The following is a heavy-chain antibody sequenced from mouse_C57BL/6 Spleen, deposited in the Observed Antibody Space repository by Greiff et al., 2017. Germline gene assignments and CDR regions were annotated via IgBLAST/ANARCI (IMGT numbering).Heavy chain of an antibody. CDR3: ATGGSSYRDAMDY. Sequence: DVLLQESGGGLVQPGGSLKLSCAASGFTFSDYYVCWVRQTPEKRLEWVAYISNGGGSTYYPDAGTGRFTISRDNAKNTLYLQMNRLESEDTAMYYCATGGSSYRDAMDYWGQGTSVTVSS. CDR1: GFTFSDYY. D-gene: IGHD1-1*01. J-gene: IGHJ4*01. CDR2: ISNGGGST. V-gene: IGHV5-12*01.